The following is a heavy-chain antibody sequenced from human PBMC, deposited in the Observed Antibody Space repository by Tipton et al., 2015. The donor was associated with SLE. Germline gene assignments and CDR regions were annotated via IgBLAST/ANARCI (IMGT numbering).Heavy chain of an antibody. D-gene: IGHD2-21*01. V-gene: IGHV4-38-2*02. CDR1: GYSIRSGYY. Sequence: TPSLTCTASGYSIRSGYYWGWIRQPPGKGLEWIGSIYHSGSTYYNPSLKSRVTISVDTSKNQFSLKLSSVTAADTAVYYCARSGHIVVVVLGYFDVWGRGTLVTVSS. CDR2: IYHSGST. J-gene: IGHJ2*01. CDR3: ARSGHIVVVVLGYFDV.